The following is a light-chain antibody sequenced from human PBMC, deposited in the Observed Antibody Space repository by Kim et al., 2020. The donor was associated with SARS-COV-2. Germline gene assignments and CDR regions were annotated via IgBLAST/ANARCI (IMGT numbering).Light chain of an antibody. CDR1: GLGDRY. V-gene: IGLV3-1*01. Sequence: SYELTQPPSVSVSPGQTAIITCSGDGLGDRYAFWFQQKPGHPHVLVIYQDIKRNSGIPERFSGSNSGNTATLTISGTQAMDEAEYYCQTWDGGTAVVFGGGTQLTVL. CDR2: QDI. CDR3: QTWDGGTAVV. J-gene: IGLJ3*02.